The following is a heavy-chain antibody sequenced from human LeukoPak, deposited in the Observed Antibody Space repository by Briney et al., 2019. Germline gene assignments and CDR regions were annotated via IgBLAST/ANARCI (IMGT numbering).Heavy chain of an antibody. Sequence: PGGSLRLSCAASGFTFSSYEMNWVRQAPGKGLEWVSYISSGSTIYYADSVKGRFTISRDNAKNSLYLQMNSLRAEDTAVYYCARTAFSSSWYDYWGQGTLVTVSS. CDR3: ARTAFSSSWYDY. CDR2: ISSGSTI. J-gene: IGHJ4*02. CDR1: GFTFSSYE. D-gene: IGHD6-13*01. V-gene: IGHV3-48*03.